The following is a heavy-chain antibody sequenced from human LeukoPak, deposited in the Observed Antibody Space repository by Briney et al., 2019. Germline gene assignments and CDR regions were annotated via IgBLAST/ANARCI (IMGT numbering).Heavy chain of an antibody. J-gene: IGHJ4*02. V-gene: IGHV3-23*01. CDR2: ISGSGDNT. CDR1: GFTFSSYG. D-gene: IGHD3-10*01. CDR3: AKASVWTMVRVVSYFDD. Sequence: PGGSLRLSCAASGFTFSSYGMTWVRQAPGKGLEWVSGISGSGDNTWYADSVKGRFTISRDNSKKTLYLQMHNLRAEDTAVYYCAKASVWTMVRVVSYFDDWGQGIQVTVSS.